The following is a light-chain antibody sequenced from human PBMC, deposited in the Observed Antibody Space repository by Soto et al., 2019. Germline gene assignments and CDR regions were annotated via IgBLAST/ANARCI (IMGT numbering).Light chain of an antibody. CDR2: DAS. Sequence: DIQMTQSPSTLSASVGDRVTITCRASQSISSWLAWYQQKPGKAPKLLIYDASSLESGVPSRFSGSGSGTEFTLTISSLQPDDFATYYCHQYNSGTFGQGTKVEIK. V-gene: IGKV1-5*01. CDR1: QSISSW. CDR3: HQYNSGT. J-gene: IGKJ1*01.